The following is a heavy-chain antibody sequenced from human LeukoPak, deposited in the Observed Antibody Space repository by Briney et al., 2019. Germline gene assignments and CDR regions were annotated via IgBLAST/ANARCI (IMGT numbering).Heavy chain of an antibody. CDR1: GFTFSSYG. J-gene: IGHJ4*02. CDR2: IWYDGSNK. D-gene: IGHD1-26*01. CDR3: ARPLVGAALEY. Sequence: QPGRSLRLSCAASGFTFSSYGMHWVRQAPGKGLEWVAVIWYDGSNKYYADSVKGRFTIYRDNSKNTLYLQMNSLRGDDTAVYYCARPLVGAALEYWGQGTLVTVSS. V-gene: IGHV3-33*01.